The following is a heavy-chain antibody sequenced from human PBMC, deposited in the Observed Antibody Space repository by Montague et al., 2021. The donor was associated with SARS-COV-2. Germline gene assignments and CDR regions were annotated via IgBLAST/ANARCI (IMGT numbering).Heavy chain of an antibody. Sequence: SETLSLTCIVSGYSISSGYYWGWVRQTPGKGLAWLGFIEYSGSTYYNPSLKTRVTMSLDTSKNHFSLKLTSVTAADTALYYCARDITLGMDVWGRGTTVTVSS. CDR3: ARDITLGMDV. CDR2: IEYSGST. CDR1: GYSISSGYY. J-gene: IGHJ6*02. V-gene: IGHV4-38-2*02.